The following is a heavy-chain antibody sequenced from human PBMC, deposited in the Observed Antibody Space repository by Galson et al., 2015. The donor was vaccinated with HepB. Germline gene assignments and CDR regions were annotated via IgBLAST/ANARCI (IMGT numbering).Heavy chain of an antibody. CDR1: GGSLSSGDYS. J-gene: IGHJ4*02. CDR2: IYHSGT. CDR3: ARGLHQYSDFWSGYDY. Sequence: QLQLQESGSGLVKPSQTLSLTCAVSGGSLSSGDYSWSWIRQPPGKGLEWIGYIYHSGTYYNPSLKSRVTISVDRSKNQFSLKLSSVTAADTAVYYCARGLHQYSDFWSGYDYWGQGTLVTISS. D-gene: IGHD3-3*01. V-gene: IGHV4-30-2*01.